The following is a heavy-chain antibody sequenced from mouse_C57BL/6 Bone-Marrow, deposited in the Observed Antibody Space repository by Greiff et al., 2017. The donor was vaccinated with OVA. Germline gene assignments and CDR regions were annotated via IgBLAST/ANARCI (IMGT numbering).Heavy chain of an antibody. V-gene: IGHV1-18*01. CDR3: ARSGYGNYEYYFDY. J-gene: IGHJ2*01. CDR2: INPNNGGT. D-gene: IGHD2-1*01. CDR1: GYTFTDYN. Sequence: EVQLQQSGPELVKPGASVKIPCKASGYTFTDYNMDWVKQSHGKSLEWIGDINPNNGGTIYNQKFKGKATLTVDKSSSTAYMELRSLTSEDTAVYYCARSGYGNYEYYFDYWGQGTTLTVSS.